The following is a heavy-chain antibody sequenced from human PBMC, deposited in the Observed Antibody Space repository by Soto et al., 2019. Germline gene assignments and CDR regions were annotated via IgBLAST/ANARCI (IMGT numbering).Heavy chain of an antibody. V-gene: IGHV3-7*01. Sequence: PGGALRLSCAASGFRFSTYWMSWVRQTPEKGLEWVANIKPDGSEKFYVDSVTGRFTISRENARNSLYLQMNSLTAEDTAVYYCTRDAHYGRYDNWGQGTVVTVSS. CDR1: GFRFSTYW. D-gene: IGHD1-26*01. CDR2: IKPDGSEK. CDR3: TRDAHYGRYDN. J-gene: IGHJ4*02.